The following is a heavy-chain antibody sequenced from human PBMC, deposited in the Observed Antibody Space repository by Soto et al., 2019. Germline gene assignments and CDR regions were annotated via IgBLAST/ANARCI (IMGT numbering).Heavy chain of an antibody. Sequence: QVQLQESGPGLVKPSETLSLTCTVSGGSISSYYWSWIRQPPGKGLEWIGYIFYRGSTNYNPSLKSRVTIPVDSSKNMFSLPLSSVTAADTAVYYCARGGDDYNLPLDYWGQGTLVTVSS. CDR3: ARGGDDYNLPLDY. J-gene: IGHJ4*02. D-gene: IGHD4-4*01. CDR2: IFYRGST. V-gene: IGHV4-59*01. CDR1: GGSISSYY.